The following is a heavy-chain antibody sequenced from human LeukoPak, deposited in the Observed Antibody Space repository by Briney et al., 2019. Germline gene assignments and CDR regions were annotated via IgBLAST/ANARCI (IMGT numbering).Heavy chain of an antibody. D-gene: IGHD2-2*01. J-gene: IGHJ3*02. V-gene: IGHV1-69*04. CDR1: GGTFSGYT. Sequence: WASVKVSCKASGGTFSGYTISWVRQAPGQGLEWMGRIIPILGIANYAQKFQGRVTITADKSTSTAYMELSSMRSEDTAVYYCARDRGDIVVVPAASGAFDIWGQGTMVTVSS. CDR3: ARDRGDIVVVPAASGAFDI. CDR2: IIPILGIA.